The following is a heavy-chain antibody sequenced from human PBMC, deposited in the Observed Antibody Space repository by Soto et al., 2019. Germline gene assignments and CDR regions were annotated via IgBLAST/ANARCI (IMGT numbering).Heavy chain of an antibody. V-gene: IGHV4-31*03. Sequence: SETLCLTCSFSGAALNSGNYCWSWIRQVPGKGLEWIGHIYVTGAVDYNPSLRDRITISQDTSERQFSLKLRLVTAADTAVYYCARLRIATNNYKWFDPWGQGTLVTVSS. D-gene: IGHD2-21*01. CDR2: IYVTGAV. J-gene: IGHJ5*02. CDR3: ARLRIATNNYKWFDP. CDR1: GAALNSGNYC.